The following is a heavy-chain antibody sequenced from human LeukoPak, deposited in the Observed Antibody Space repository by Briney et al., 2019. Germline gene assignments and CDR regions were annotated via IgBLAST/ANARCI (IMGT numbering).Heavy chain of an antibody. D-gene: IGHD3-22*01. Sequence: GGSLRLSCAASGFTFDDYAMHWVRQAPGKGLEWVSGISWNSGSIGYADSVKGRFTISRDNAKNSLYLQMNSLRAKDTALYYCAKDNSYYDSSGYNYFDYWGQGTLVTVPS. CDR2: ISWNSGSI. V-gene: IGHV3-9*01. CDR1: GFTFDDYA. CDR3: AKDNSYYDSSGYNYFDY. J-gene: IGHJ4*02.